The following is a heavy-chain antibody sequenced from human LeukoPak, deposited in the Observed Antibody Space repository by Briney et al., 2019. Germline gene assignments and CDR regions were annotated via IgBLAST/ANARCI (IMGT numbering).Heavy chain of an antibody. Sequence: PGGSLRLSCAASGFTFSTYSMNWVRQAPGKGLEWVSSISSGSDHIYYADSVKGRFTISRDNAKNSLYLQMDSLRAEDTAVYYCAREDYGGNYFDYWGQGTLVTVSS. CDR1: GFTFSTYS. J-gene: IGHJ4*02. V-gene: IGHV3-21*01. CDR3: AREDYGGNYFDY. CDR2: ISSGSDHI. D-gene: IGHD4-23*01.